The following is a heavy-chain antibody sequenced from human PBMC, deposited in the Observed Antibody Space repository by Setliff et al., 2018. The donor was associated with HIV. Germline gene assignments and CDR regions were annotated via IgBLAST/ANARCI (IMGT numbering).Heavy chain of an antibody. J-gene: IGHJ6*04. CDR1: GYIFSTYG. CDR2: ISASNGNT. CDR3: AKTTPRPHYYYHVDV. D-gene: IGHD4-17*01. V-gene: IGHV1-18*01. Sequence: EASVKVSCKASGYIFSTYGISWVRQAPGQGLEWMGWISASNGNTHYAQKVQGRVTLTTDTSTNTAYMELRSLRSDDAAVYYCAKTTPRPHYYYHVDVWGKGTTVTVSS.